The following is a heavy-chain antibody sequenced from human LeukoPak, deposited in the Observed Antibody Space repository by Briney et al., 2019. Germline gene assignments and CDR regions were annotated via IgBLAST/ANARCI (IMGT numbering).Heavy chain of an antibody. CDR2: IYWGDDKRYTPSLTYWNDDK. J-gene: IGHJ4*02. CDR1: GFSLSTRGVS. V-gene: IGHV2-5*02. CDR3: AHGPDRNLSGPFDS. D-gene: IGHD1-14*01. Sequence: SGPTLVKPTQTLTLTCTFSGFSLSTRGVSVGWVRQPPGKALEWLALIYWGDDKRYTPSLTYWNDDKRYSPSLKSRLTITKDTSKNQVVLTMTNVDPVDTATYYCAHGPDRNLSGPFDSWGQGTLVTVSS.